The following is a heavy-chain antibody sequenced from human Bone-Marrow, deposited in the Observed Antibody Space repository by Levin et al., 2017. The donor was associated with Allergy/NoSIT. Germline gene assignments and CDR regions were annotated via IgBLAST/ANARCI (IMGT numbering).Heavy chain of an antibody. CDR3: ATFEVGAD. V-gene: IGHV3-7*02. D-gene: IGHD3-9*01. J-gene: IGHJ4*02. CDR2: IKPDGNDK. Sequence: GGSLRLSCEASGFTFRNYWMSWVRQAPGKGLEWVAEIKPDGNDKYYEGSVKGRFTMSRDNAKNSLYLQMNSLRTEDTAVYFCATFEVGADWGQGTLVTVSS. CDR1: GFTFRNYW.